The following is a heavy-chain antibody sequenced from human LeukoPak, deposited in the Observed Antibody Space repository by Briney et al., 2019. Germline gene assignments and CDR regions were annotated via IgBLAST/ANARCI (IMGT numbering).Heavy chain of an antibody. D-gene: IGHD6-6*01. J-gene: IGHJ4*02. CDR1: GGSISSNNW. CDR2: IYHSGNA. V-gene: IGHV4-4*02. Sequence: SENLSLTCAVSGGSISSNNWWSWVRQPPGKVLEWIGEIYHSGNANYNPSLKTRVTMSVDKSKNQFSLILSSVTAADTAVYYCARDVGARLSGFWGQGTLVTVSS. CDR3: ARDVGARLSGF.